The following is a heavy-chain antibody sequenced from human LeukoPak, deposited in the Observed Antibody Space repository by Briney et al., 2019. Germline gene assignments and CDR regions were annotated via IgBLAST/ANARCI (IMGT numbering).Heavy chain of an antibody. CDR2: INPNSGDT. V-gene: IGHV1-2*02. D-gene: IGHD6-19*01. J-gene: IGHJ4*02. CDR3: ARDKSGSSGWYSYFDY. Sequence: ASVKVSCKASGYTFTGYYMHWVRQAPGQGLEWMGWINPNSGDTNYAQKFQGRVTMTRDTSISTAYMELSRLRSDDTAVYYCARDKSGSSGWYSYFDYWGQGTLVTVSS. CDR1: GYTFTGYY.